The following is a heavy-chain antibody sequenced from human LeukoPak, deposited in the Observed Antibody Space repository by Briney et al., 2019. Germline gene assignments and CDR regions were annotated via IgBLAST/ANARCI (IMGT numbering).Heavy chain of an antibody. V-gene: IGHV3-11*03. D-gene: IGHD2-21*02. J-gene: IGHJ4*02. Sequence: GGSLRLSCEASGFTLSVYYMSWFRQAPGKGLEWIGYISSTGSYTTYADSVRGRFTISRDNAKSLLFLQMNNLRAEDTAVYYCARKLGGSQCGGDCFFVHWGQGTLVVVSS. CDR3: ARKLGGSQCGGDCFFVH. CDR1: GFTLSVYY. CDR2: ISSTGSYT.